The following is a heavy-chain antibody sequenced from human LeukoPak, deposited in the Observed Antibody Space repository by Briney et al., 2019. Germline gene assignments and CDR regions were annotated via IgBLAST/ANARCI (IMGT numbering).Heavy chain of an antibody. D-gene: IGHD3-3*01. CDR1: GGSISS. CDR2: IYFSGST. CDR3: ARVDFWSGYFYYYYMDV. J-gene: IGHJ6*03. Sequence: PSETLSLTCTVSGGSISSFYWSWFYWSWIRQPPGKGLEWIGYIYFSGSTNYNPSLKSRVTISVDTSKNQFSLKLSSVTAADTAVYYCARVDFWSGYFYYYYMDVWGKGTTVTVSS. V-gene: IGHV4-61*08.